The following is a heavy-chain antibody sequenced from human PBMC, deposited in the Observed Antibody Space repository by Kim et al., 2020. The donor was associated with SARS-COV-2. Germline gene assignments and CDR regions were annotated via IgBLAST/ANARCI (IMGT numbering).Heavy chain of an antibody. V-gene: IGHV3-30*12. CDR3: ARERGSGARDFDY. J-gene: IGHJ4*02. Sequence: GGSLRLSCAASGFTFSTYDMHWVRQAPGKGLDWVAVISFDGSNKYYADSVKGRFTISRDNSKNTLYLQVNSLRAEDTAVYYCARERGSGARDFDYWGQGTLVTVSS. CDR2: ISFDGSNK. D-gene: IGHD2-15*01. CDR1: GFTFSTYD.